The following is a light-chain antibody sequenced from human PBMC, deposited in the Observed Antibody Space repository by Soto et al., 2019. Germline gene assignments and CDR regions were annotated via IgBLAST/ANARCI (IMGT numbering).Light chain of an antibody. Sequence: AIRMTQSPSSLSASTGDRVTITCRACQGISSYLAWYQQKPGNAPKLLIYAASTLQSGVPSRFSGSGSGTDFTLTISCLQSEDFATYYCQQYYSYPLTFGGGTKVDIK. CDR1: QGISSY. J-gene: IGKJ4*01. CDR2: AAS. V-gene: IGKV1-8*01. CDR3: QQYYSYPLT.